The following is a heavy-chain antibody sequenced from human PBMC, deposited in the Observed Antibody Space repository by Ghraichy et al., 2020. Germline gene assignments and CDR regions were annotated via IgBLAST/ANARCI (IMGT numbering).Heavy chain of an antibody. V-gene: IGHV4-34*01. J-gene: IGHJ5*02. CDR1: GGSFSGYY. CDR2: INHSGST. CDR3: ARKNQIRGYYTISHTGWFDP. Sequence: SETLSLTCAVYGGSFSGYYWSWIRQPPGKGLEWIGEINHSGSTNYNPSLKSRVTISVDTSKNQFSLKLSSVTAADTAVYYCARKNQIRGYYTISHTGWFDPWGQGTLVTVSS. D-gene: IGHD3-3*01.